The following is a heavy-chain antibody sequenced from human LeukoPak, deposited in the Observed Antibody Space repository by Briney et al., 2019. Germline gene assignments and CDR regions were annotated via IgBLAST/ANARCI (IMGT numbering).Heavy chain of an antibody. V-gene: IGHV3-23*01. J-gene: IGHJ4*02. CDR3: AKNRRSPEYYFDY. CDR2: ISGSGGAT. D-gene: IGHD2/OR15-2a*01. Sequence: GSLRLSCAASGFTFSSYAMSWVRQAPGKGLEWVSAISGSGGATYYADSVKGRFTISRDNSKNTLYLQMNSLRTEDTAVYYCAKNRRSPEYYFDYWGQGTLVTVSS. CDR1: GFTFSSYA.